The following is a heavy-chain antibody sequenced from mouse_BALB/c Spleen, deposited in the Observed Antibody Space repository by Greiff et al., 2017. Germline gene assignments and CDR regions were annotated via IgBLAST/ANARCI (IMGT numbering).Heavy chain of an antibody. CDR2: ISSGGSYT. J-gene: IGHJ4*01. D-gene: IGHD4-1*01. V-gene: IGHV5-6-4*01. CDR1: GFTFSSYT. Sequence: EVMLVESGGGLVKPGGSLKLSCAASGFTFSSYTMSWVRQTPEKRLEWVATISSGGSYTCYPDSVKGRFTISRDNAKNTLYLQMSSLKSEDTAMYYCTRSPLTGTEAMDYWGQGTSVTVSS. CDR3: TRSPLTGTEAMDY.